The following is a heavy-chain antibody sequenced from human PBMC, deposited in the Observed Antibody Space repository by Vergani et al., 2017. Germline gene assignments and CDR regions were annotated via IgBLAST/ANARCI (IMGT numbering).Heavy chain of an antibody. V-gene: IGHV1-69*02. J-gene: IGHJ6*02. CDR3: ATTPGRAAAGIKSKDYYCMDV. Sequence: QVQLVQSGAEVKKPGSSVKVSCKASGGTFSSYTISWVRQAPGQGLEWMGRIIPILGIANYAQKFQGRVTITADKSTSTAYMELSSLRSEDTAVYYCATTPGRAAAGIKSKDYYCMDVWGQGTTVTVSS. CDR1: GGTFSSYT. D-gene: IGHD6-13*01. CDR2: IIPILGIA.